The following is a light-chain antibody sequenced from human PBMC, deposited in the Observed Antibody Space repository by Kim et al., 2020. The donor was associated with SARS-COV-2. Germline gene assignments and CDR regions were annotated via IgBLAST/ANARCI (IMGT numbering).Light chain of an antibody. CDR1: QSVNSRY. CDR3: QQYGTLPYT. CDR2: GAS. J-gene: IGKJ2*01. Sequence: WAPGETATPSCRASQSVNSRYLAWYQVKPGQAPRLLIFGASSWATGVPDRFSGSGSGTDFTLTISSLEPEDFAVYYCQQYGTLPYTFGQGTKLEI. V-gene: IGKV3-20*01.